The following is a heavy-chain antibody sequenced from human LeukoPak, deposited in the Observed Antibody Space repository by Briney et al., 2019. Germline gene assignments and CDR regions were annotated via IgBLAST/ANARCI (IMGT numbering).Heavy chain of an antibody. CDR1: GGSISSYY. D-gene: IGHD2-8*01. CDR3: ARAFRMYALHNWFDP. V-gene: IGHV4-4*07. Sequence: SETLSLTYTVSGGSISSYYWSWIRQPAGKGLEWIGRIYTSGSTNYNPSLKSRVTMSVDTSKNQFSLKLSSVTAVDTAVYYCARAFRMYALHNWFDPWGQGTLVTVSS. J-gene: IGHJ5*02. CDR2: IYTSGST.